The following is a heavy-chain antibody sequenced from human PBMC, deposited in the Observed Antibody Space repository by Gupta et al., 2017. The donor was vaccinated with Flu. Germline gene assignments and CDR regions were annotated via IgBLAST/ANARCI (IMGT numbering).Heavy chain of an antibody. CDR3: ARGRGVRGAIFDY. CDR1: GGSFSGYY. CDR2: INHSGST. J-gene: IGHJ4*02. V-gene: IGHV4-34*01. D-gene: IGHD3-10*01. Sequence: QVQLQQWGAGLLKPSETLSLTCAVYGGSFSGYYWSWIRQPPGKGLEWIGEINHSGSTNYNPSLKSRVTISVDTSKNQFSLKLSSVTAADTAVYYCARGRGVRGAIFDYWGQGTLVTVSS.